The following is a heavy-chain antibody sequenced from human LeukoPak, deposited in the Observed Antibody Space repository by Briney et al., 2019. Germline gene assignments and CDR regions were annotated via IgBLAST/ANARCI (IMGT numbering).Heavy chain of an antibody. CDR3: AKSFGPVIAAAGTGAD. Sequence: GGSLRLSCAASGFTFSSYAMNWVRQAPGKGLEWVSIISGSGTNTYYADSVKGRFTISRDNSKNTLYLQMNSLRAEDTAVYYCAKSFGPVIAAAGTGADWGQGTLVTVSS. CDR1: GFTFSSYA. D-gene: IGHD6-13*01. CDR2: ISGSGTNT. V-gene: IGHV3-23*01. J-gene: IGHJ4*02.